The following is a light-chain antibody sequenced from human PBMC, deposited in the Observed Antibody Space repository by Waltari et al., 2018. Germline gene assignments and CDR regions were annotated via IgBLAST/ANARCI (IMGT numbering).Light chain of an antibody. CDR1: RSNIGPNS. V-gene: IGLV1-51*02. Sequence: QSVLTQPPSVSAAPGQRVTIPCSGGRSNIGPNSVSWYRQFPGSAPKPPIYEDTERPAGVPGRFSGSKSGTSATLDITGLQPGDEAEYYCGTWDSSLSGAVFGGGTLLTVL. CDR3: GTWDSSLSGAV. J-gene: IGLJ7*01. CDR2: EDT.